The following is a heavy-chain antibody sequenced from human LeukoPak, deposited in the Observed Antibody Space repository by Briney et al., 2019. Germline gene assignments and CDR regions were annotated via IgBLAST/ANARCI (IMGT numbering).Heavy chain of an antibody. J-gene: IGHJ4*02. V-gene: IGHV3-73*01. Sequence: PGTSLRLSCAASGFTFSGSAMHWVRQASGKGLEWVGRIRSKANSYATAYAASVKGRFTISRDDSKNTAYLQMNSLKTEDTAVYYCTTQWRGGDYWGQGTLVTVSS. D-gene: IGHD3-10*01. CDR1: GFTFSGSA. CDR3: TTQWRGGDY. CDR2: IRSKANSYAT.